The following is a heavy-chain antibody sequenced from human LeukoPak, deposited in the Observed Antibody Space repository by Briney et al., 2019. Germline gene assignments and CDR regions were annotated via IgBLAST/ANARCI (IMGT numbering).Heavy chain of an antibody. D-gene: IGHD6-13*01. CDR1: GYSFTSYW. CDR3: ARRSSSSWYGINYYYYGMDV. CDR2: FDPSDSYT. J-gene: IGHJ6*02. V-gene: IGHV5-10-1*01. Sequence: GESLRISCKGSGYSFTSYWISWVRQLPGKGLEWMGRFDPSDSYTNYSPSFQGHVTISADKSISTAYLQWSSLKASDTAMYYCARRSSSSWYGINYYYYGMDVWGQGTTVTVSS.